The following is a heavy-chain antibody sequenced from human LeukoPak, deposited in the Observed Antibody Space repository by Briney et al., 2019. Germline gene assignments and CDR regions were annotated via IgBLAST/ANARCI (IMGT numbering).Heavy chain of an antibody. CDR3: ARDYCSKTSCFDY. J-gene: IGHJ4*02. Sequence: GASMKVSCKASGYSFTGYYIHWVLQAPGQGLEWRGWIKPNSGATKYAQKFQGRVTMTRDTSISTAYMELSRLRSDDTAVYYCARDYCSKTSCFDYWGQGTLVTVSS. CDR2: IKPNSGAT. CDR1: GYSFTGYY. D-gene: IGHD2-2*01. V-gene: IGHV1-2*03.